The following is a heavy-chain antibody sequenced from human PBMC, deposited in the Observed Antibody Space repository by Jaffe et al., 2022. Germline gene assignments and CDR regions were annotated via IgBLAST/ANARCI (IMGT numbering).Heavy chain of an antibody. CDR3: ARAKWDIVVVPAAPDHYYYYMDV. Sequence: QVQLVQSGAEVKKPGASVKVSCKASGYTFTSYDINWVRQATGQGLEWMGWMNPNSGNTGYAQKFQGRVTMTRNTSISTAYMELSSLRSEDTAVYYCARAKWDIVVVPAAPDHYYYYMDVWGKGTTVTVSS. J-gene: IGHJ6*03. D-gene: IGHD2-2*01. CDR2: MNPNSGNT. CDR1: GYTFTSYD. V-gene: IGHV1-8*01.